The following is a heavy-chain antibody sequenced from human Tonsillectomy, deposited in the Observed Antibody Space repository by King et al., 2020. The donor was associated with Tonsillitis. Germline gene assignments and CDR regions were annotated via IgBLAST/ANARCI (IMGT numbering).Heavy chain of an antibody. CDR1: GFTFESYT. CDR3: ARQFLPLDY. V-gene: IGHV3-30*04. J-gene: IGHJ4*02. CDR2: ISYDGSKK. Sequence: VQLVESGGGVVQPGRSLRLSCAASGFTFESYTMNWVRQAPGKGLEWVALISYDGSKKYYADSVQGRFTISRDNSRNTLFLQMNSLRREDTAVYYCARQFLPLDYWGQGTLVTVSS.